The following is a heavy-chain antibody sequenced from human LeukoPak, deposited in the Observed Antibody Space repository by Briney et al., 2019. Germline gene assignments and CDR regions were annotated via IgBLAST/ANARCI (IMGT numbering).Heavy chain of an antibody. CDR2: INHSGST. D-gene: IGHD4/OR15-4a*01. Sequence: SETLSLTCAVYGGSFSGYYWSWIRQPPGKGLEWIGEINHSGSTNYNPSLKSRVTISRDTSKNQLSLKLSSVTAADTAVYYCARAMVTYYYYYMDVWGKGTTVTVSS. J-gene: IGHJ6*03. CDR1: GGSFSGYY. CDR3: ARAMVTYYYYYMDV. V-gene: IGHV4-34*01.